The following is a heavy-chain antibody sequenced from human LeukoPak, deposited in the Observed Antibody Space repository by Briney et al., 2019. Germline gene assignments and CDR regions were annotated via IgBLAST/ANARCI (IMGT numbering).Heavy chain of an antibody. V-gene: IGHV4-61*02. CDR2: IYTSGST. J-gene: IGHJ5*02. D-gene: IGHD2-2*02. CDR3: ARRSVPAAIGSWFDP. CDR1: GGSISSASYY. Sequence: SQTLSLTCTVSGGSISSASYYWSWIRQPAGKGLEWIGRIYTSGSTNYNPSLKSRVTISVDTSKNQFSLKLSSVTAADTAVYYCARRSVPAAIGSWFDPWGQGTLVTVSS.